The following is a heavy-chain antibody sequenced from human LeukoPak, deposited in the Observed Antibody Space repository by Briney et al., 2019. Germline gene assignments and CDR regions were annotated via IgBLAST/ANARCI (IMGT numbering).Heavy chain of an antibody. V-gene: IGHV4-61*02. CDR3: AGTKTYYYDSSGYVHTTPKLDY. J-gene: IGHJ4*02. CDR1: GGSISSGSYY. CDR2: MYTSGST. D-gene: IGHD3-22*01. Sequence: PSGTLSLTWSGAGGSISSGSYYWRWVRQPAGKGVEWIGRMYTSGSTNYGPSVKSRVTMSVDTSKNQFSLKLSSVTAVHTAVYYCAGTKTYYYDSSGYVHTTPKLDYWGQGTLVTVSS.